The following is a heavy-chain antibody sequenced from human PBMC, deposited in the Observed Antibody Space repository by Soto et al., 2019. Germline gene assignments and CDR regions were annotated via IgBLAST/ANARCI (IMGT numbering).Heavy chain of an antibody. CDR1: GFTFSSYA. CDR2: ISYDGSNK. CDR3: ARAGIYDSSGYYPLHPYY. Sequence: PGGSLRLSCAASGFTFSSYAMHWVRQAPGKGLEWVAVISYDGSNKYYADSVKGRFTISRDNSKNTLYLQMNSLRAEDTAVYYCARAGIYDSSGYYPLHPYYWCQGTLVTVSS. J-gene: IGHJ4*02. V-gene: IGHV3-30-3*01. D-gene: IGHD3-22*01.